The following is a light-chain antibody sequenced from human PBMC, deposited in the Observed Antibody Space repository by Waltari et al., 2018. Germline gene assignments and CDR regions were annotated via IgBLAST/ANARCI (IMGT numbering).Light chain of an antibody. CDR1: QSISSY. V-gene: IGKV1-39*01. CDR2: ATS. Sequence: DIQMTQSPSSLSTSVGDRVTITCRASQSISSYLNWYQQKPGKAPYLLIYATSSLQSGVPSRFSGSGSETDFTLTISSLQPEDFATYYCRQSYTTPLTFGGGTKVEIK. J-gene: IGKJ4*01. CDR3: RQSYTTPLT.